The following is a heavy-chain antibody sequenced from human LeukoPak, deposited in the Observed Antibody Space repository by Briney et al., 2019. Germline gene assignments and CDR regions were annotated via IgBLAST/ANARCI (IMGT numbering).Heavy chain of an antibody. CDR2: IYYSGST. CDR3: AREDDSSGYPITD. J-gene: IGHJ4*02. CDR1: GGSISSYY. V-gene: IGHV4-59*01. D-gene: IGHD3-22*01. Sequence: SETLSLTCTVSGGSISSYYWSWIRQPPGKGLEWIGYIYYSGSTNYNPSLKSRVTISVDTSKNQFSLKLSSVTAADTAVYYCAREDDSSGYPITDWGQGTLVTVSS.